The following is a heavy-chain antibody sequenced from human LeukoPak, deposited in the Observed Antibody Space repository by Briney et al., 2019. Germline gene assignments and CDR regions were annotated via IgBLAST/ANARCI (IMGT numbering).Heavy chain of an antibody. CDR3: ARVGYSNSYDY. CDR2: MNPNTGNA. J-gene: IGHJ4*02. V-gene: IGHV1-8*03. D-gene: IGHD4-11*01. CDR1: GYTFTNFD. Sequence: ASVKVSCKASGYTFTNFDINWVRQATGQGLEWMGWMNPNTGNAGYAQNFQDRVTITWDASISTAYMDRSSLRSEDTAVYYCARVGYSNSYDYWGQGTLVTVSS.